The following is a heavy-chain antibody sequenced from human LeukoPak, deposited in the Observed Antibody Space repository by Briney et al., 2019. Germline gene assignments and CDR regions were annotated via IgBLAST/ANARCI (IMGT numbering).Heavy chain of an antibody. D-gene: IGHD4-17*01. CDR2: ISGSGDST. V-gene: IGHV3-23*01. CDR1: GFTFSTYA. CDR3: AKAYGDYDVDYFDY. J-gene: IGHJ4*02. Sequence: PGGSLRLSCAASGFTFSTYAMSWVRQAPGKGLEWVSSISGSGDSTYYADSVKGRFTVSRDNSKNTVYLQMNSLRAEDTAVYYCAKAYGDYDVDYFDYWGQGTLVTVSS.